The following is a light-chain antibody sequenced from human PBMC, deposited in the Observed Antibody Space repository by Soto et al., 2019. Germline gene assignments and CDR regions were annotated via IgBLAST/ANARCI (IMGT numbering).Light chain of an antibody. CDR3: FSYTRSSTWV. V-gene: IGLV2-14*03. CDR1: SSDVGSYNY. J-gene: IGLJ3*02. CDR2: DVS. Sequence: QAVVTQPASVSGSPGQSITISCTGTSSDVGSYNYVSWYQQHPGKAPKLMIYDVSNRPSGVSNRFSGSKSGNTASLTISGLQAEDEADYYCFSYTRSSTWVFGGGTKVTVL.